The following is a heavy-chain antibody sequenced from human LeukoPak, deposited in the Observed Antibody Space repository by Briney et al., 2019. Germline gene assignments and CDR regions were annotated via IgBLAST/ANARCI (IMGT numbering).Heavy chain of an antibody. CDR2: IYYSGST. J-gene: IGHJ3*02. V-gene: IGHV4-59*01. Sequence: SETLSLTCTVSGGSISSYYWSWIRQPPGKGLEWIGYIYYSGSTNYNPSLKSRVTISVDTSKNQFSLKLSSVTAADTAVYYCARPMVRGDSDAFDIWGQGTMVTVSS. CDR3: ARPMVRGDSDAFDI. CDR1: GGSISSYY. D-gene: IGHD3-10*01.